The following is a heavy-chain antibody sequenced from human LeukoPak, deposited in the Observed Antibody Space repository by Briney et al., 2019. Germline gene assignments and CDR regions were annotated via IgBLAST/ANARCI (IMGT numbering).Heavy chain of an antibody. D-gene: IGHD3-22*01. V-gene: IGHV5-51*01. J-gene: IGHJ3*02. Sequence: GESLKISCKGSGYIFTSCSIGWVRQMPGKGLEWMGIIYPGDSDTRYGPSFQGQVTISADKSISTAYLQWSSLKASDTAMYYCARLTVRGYYDSSGYPSDAFDIWGQGTMVTVSS. CDR3: ARLTVRGYYDSSGYPSDAFDI. CDR1: GYIFTSCS. CDR2: IYPGDSDT.